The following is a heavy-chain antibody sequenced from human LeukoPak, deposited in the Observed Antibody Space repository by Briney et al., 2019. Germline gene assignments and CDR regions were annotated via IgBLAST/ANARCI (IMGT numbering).Heavy chain of an antibody. J-gene: IGHJ4*02. CDR1: GFTFSSYE. CDR2: ISSGGTSM. V-gene: IGHV3-48*03. Sequence: PGGSLRLSRAASGFTFSSYEMNWVRQAPGKGLEWVSSISSGGTSMSFAQSLQGRFIISRENTWKSLSLQMNSLRPEDTAVYYCARADCRGGACSLDFWGQGTLVTVSA. D-gene: IGHD2-15*01. CDR3: ARADCRGGACSLDF.